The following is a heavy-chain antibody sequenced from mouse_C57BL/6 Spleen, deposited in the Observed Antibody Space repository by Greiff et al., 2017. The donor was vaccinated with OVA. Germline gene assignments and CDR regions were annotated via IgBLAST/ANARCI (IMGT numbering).Heavy chain of an antibody. J-gene: IGHJ2*01. D-gene: IGHD2-3*01. CDR2: ISSGSSTI. Sequence: EVKVVESGGGLVKPGGSLKLSCAASGFTFSDYGMHWVRQAPEQGLEWVAYISSGSSTIYYADTVKGRFTISRDNAKNTLFLQMTSLRSEDTAMYYCARRDGYYYFDYWGQGTTLTVSS. CDR1: GFTFSDYG. CDR3: ARRDGYYYFDY. V-gene: IGHV5-17*01.